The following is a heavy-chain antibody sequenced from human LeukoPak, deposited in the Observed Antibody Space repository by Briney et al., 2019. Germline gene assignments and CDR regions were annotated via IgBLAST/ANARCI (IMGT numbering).Heavy chain of an antibody. Sequence: PSETLSLTCTVSGGSISSYYWSWTRQPPGKGLEWIGYIYYSGSTNYNPSLKSRVTISVDTSKNQFSLKLSSVTAADTAVYYCARAAMVRGVYWFDPWGQGTLVTVSS. CDR3: ARAAMVRGVYWFDP. D-gene: IGHD3-10*01. CDR2: IYYSGST. CDR1: GGSISSYY. V-gene: IGHV4-59*01. J-gene: IGHJ5*02.